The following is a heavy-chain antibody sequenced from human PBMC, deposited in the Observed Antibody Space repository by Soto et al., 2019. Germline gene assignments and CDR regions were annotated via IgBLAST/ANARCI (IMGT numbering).Heavy chain of an antibody. Sequence: QVQLVQSGAEVKKPGSSVKVSCKASGGTFSSYAISWVRQAPGQGLEWMGGIIPIFGTANYAQKFQGRVTLTGEEATRSAHMWMSSLGAEETPVYYCARDMRAVTTGWRRDFWYCGMDVWGQGPAVTVSS. CDR3: ARDMRAVTTGWRRDFWYCGMDV. D-gene: IGHD4-17*01. CDR2: IIPIFGTA. J-gene: IGHJ6*02. CDR1: GGTFSSYA. V-gene: IGHV1-69*12.